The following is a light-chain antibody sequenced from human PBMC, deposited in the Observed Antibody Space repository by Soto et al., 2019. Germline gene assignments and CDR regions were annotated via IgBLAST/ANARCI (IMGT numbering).Light chain of an antibody. CDR1: NSNIGSNT. CDR2: TNN. V-gene: IGLV1-44*01. Sequence: QSVLTQPPSASGTPGQRVTISCSGSNSNIGSNTVNWYQQSPGAAPKLLIYTNNLRPSGVPDRFSGSKSDTSASLSISGLQSEDEADYYCATWDDSLNVLYVFGTGTKVTVL. CDR3: ATWDDSLNVLYV. J-gene: IGLJ1*01.